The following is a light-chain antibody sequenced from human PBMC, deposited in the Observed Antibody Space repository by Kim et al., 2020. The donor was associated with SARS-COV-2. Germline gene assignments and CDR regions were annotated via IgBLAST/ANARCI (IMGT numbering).Light chain of an antibody. CDR3: QQSYITPLT. J-gene: IGKJ3*01. CDR2: AAS. V-gene: IGKV1-39*01. CDR1: QSISSH. Sequence: DIQMTQSPSSLSASVGDRVTITCRTTQSISSHLNWYQQKPGRAPKLLISAASTLQGGVPSRFSGSGSETDFTLTISSLQPDYFATYFCQQSYITPLTFGAGTKVDIK.